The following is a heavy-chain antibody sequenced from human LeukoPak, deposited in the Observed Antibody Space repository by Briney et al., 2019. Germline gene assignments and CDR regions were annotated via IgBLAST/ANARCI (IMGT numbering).Heavy chain of an antibody. Sequence: GASLQISCAGAGSIFTSYWIGCGRPLRGKVLEVMGIIYPGDSDTRYSPSFQGQVTISADKSISTAYLQWSSLKASDTAMYYCARQGANWNDVDYWGQGTLVTVSS. CDR3: ARQGANWNDVDY. CDR2: IYPGDSDT. CDR1: GSIFTSYW. V-gene: IGHV5-51*01. D-gene: IGHD1-1*01. J-gene: IGHJ4*02.